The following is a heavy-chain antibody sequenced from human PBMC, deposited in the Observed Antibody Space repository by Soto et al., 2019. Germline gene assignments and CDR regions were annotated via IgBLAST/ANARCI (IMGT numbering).Heavy chain of an antibody. J-gene: IGHJ4*02. CDR2: ISAYNGNT. CDR1: GYTFTSYG. Sequence: QVQLVQSGAEVKKPGASVKVSCKASGYTFTSYGISWVRQAPGQGLEWMGWISAYNGNTNYAQKPQGRDTMTTDTSAGTAYMEPRHLTSDATAVYYCATDPILDCSSADSWGQGTLVTVSS. V-gene: IGHV1-18*01. D-gene: IGHD6-13*01. CDR3: ATDPILDCSSADS.